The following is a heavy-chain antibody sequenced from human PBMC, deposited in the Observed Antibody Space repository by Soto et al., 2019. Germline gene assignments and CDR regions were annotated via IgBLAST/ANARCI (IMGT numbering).Heavy chain of an antibody. CDR1: GGSFRGYY. D-gene: IGHD6-6*01. Sequence: ETLSLNCAVYGGSFRGYYWSWIRQPPGTGLEWIGEINHSGSTNYNPSLKSRVTMSVDTSKNQFSLKLSSVTAADTAVYYCARARLIAARPDRYYYYYYMDVWGKGTTVTVSS. CDR3: ARARLIAARPDRYYYYYYMDV. J-gene: IGHJ6*03. V-gene: IGHV4-34*01. CDR2: INHSGST.